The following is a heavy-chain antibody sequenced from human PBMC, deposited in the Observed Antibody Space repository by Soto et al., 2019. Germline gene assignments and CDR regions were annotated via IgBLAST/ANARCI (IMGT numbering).Heavy chain of an antibody. J-gene: IGHJ6*02. CDR2: IIPIFGTA. D-gene: IGHD2-2*03. V-gene: IGHV1-69*01. CDR3: ARDRWITTYYYYGIDV. CDR1: GGTFSSYA. Sequence: QVQLVQSGAEVKKPGSSVKVSCKASGGTFSSYAISWVRQAPGQGLEWMGGIIPIFGTANYAQKFQGRVTITADESTSTAYMELSSLRSEDTAVYYCARDRWITTYYYYGIDVWGQGTTVTVSS.